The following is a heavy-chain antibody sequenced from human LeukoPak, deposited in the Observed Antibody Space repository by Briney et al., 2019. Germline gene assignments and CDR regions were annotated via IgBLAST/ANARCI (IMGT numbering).Heavy chain of an antibody. CDR1: GFTFSSYW. D-gene: IGHD6-13*01. Sequence: GGSLRLSCAASGFTFSSYWMSWVRQAPGKGLEWVANIKQDGSEKYYVDSVKGRFTISRDNAKNSLYLQMNSLRAEDTAVYYCAREGYSHLVYYFDYWGQRTLVTVSS. V-gene: IGHV3-7*01. J-gene: IGHJ4*02. CDR2: IKQDGSEK. CDR3: AREGYSHLVYYFDY.